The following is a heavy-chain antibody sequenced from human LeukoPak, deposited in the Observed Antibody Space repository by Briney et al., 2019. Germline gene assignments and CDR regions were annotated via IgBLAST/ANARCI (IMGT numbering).Heavy chain of an antibody. J-gene: IGHJ3*02. D-gene: IGHD4-11*01. CDR1: GYSISSGYY. CDR2: IYHSGST. V-gene: IGHV4-38-2*02. Sequence: PSETLSLTCTVSGYSISSGYYWGWIRQPPGKGLEWIGCIYHSGSTYYNPSLKSRVTISVDTSKNQFSLKLSSVTAADTAVYYCAHPVNDAFDIWGQGTMVTVSS. CDR3: AHPVNDAFDI.